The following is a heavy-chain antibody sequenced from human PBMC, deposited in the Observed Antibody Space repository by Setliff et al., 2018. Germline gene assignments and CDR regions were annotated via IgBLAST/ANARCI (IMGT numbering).Heavy chain of an antibody. D-gene: IGHD2-21*01. CDR1: GYSFTSHY. J-gene: IGHJ4*02. CDR3: VIPFCAGATCPPS. Sequence: ASVKVSCKTSGYSFTSHYMHWVRQAPGQSLEWMGIINPGGLSSSSTQKFEGRVTMTRDTSTSTVYMELNSLTSDDTAVYYCVIPFCAGATCPPSWGQGTQVTVSS. CDR2: INPGGLSS. V-gene: IGHV1-46*01.